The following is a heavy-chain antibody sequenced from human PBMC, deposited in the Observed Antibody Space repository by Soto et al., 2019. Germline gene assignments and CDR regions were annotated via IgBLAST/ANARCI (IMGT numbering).Heavy chain of an antibody. J-gene: IGHJ6*02. CDR2: IIPIFGTA. CDR1: GDTFSSYA. Sequence: SVKVSCESSGDTFSSYAISWVRQAPGQGLEWRGGIIPIFGTANYAQKFQGRVTITADESTSTAYMELSRLRSVDTAVYYCATSKNDFWYNYPYYYYGMDVWGQGTTVTVSS. D-gene: IGHD3-3*01. CDR3: ATSKNDFWYNYPYYYYGMDV. V-gene: IGHV1-69*13.